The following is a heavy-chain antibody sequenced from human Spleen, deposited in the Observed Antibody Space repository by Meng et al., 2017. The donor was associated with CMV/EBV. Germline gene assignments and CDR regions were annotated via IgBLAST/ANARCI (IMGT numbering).Heavy chain of an antibody. V-gene: IGHV4-34*01. Sequence: QTLSLTCAVYGGSFSGYYWSWIRQPPGKGLEWIGEINHSGSTNYNPSLKSRVTISVDTSKNQFSLKLSSVTAADTAVYYCATSRYCSSTSCQPFDPWGQGTLVTVSS. J-gene: IGHJ5*02. D-gene: IGHD2-2*01. CDR1: GGSFSGYY. CDR2: INHSGST. CDR3: ATSRYCSSTSCQPFDP.